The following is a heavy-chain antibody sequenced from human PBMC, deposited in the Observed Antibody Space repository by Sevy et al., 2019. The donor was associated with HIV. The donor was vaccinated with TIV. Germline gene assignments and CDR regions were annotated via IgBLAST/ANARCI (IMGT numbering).Heavy chain of an antibody. V-gene: IGHV1-2*04. CDR3: ARDRSYYFDY. J-gene: IGHJ4*02. CDR2: INPNSGGT. CDR1: GYTFTGYY. Sequence: ASVKVSCKASGYTFTGYYMHWVRQAPGQGLEWMGWINPNSGGTNYAQKFQGWVTMTRDTSISTAYMELSRQRSDDTAVYYCARDRSYYFDYWGQGTLVTVSS.